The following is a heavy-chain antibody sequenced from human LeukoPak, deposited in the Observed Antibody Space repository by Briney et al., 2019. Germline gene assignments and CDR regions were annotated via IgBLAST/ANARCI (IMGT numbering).Heavy chain of an antibody. CDR1: GFTFSSQN. D-gene: IGHD6-19*01. V-gene: IGHV3-21*06. Sequence: GGSLRLSCAASGFTFSSQNMNWARQAPGKGLEWVAYISTSVDSTKYADSVEGRFTISRDNAENSLYLLMNSLRVEDPAVYYCVKNGWLDYWGQGILVTVSS. J-gene: IGHJ4*02. CDR3: VKNGWLDY. CDR2: ISTSVDST.